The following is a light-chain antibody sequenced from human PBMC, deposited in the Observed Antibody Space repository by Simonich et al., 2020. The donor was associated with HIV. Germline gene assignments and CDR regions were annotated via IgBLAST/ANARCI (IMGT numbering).Light chain of an antibody. V-gene: IGKV1-13*02. CDR3: QQYNSYWT. J-gene: IGKJ1*01. Sequence: AIQLTQSPSSLSASVGDRVTIPCRAIQGICSSLAWYQQNPGKAPKLLVYDASSLESGVPSRFSGSGSGTDFTLTISSLQPDDFATYYCQQYNSYWTFGQGTKVEIK. CDR2: DAS. CDR1: QGICSS.